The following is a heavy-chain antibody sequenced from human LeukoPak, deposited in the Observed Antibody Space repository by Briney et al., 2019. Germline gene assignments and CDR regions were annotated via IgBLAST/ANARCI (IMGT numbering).Heavy chain of an antibody. CDR3: ARDEGASGWHTFDY. CDR1: GESVSSKNGA. Sequence: SQTLSLTCAISGESVSSKNGAWNWIRQSPSRGPEWLGRTYYRSKWYNDYAVPMNGRITINPDTSKNQFSLQLNSVTPDDTAVYYCARDEGASGWHTFDYWGQGTLVTVSS. J-gene: IGHJ4*02. CDR2: TYYRSKWYN. V-gene: IGHV6-1*01. D-gene: IGHD6-19*01.